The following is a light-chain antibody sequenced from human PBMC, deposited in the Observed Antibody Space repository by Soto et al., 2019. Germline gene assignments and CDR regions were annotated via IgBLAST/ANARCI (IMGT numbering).Light chain of an antibody. CDR2: GAS. CDR3: QQYGSSSLT. Sequence: EIVLTRSPGTLSLSPGEGATLSCRASQSVTSSSLAWYQQKPGQAPRLLIYGASNRATSIPDRFSGSGSGTDFTLTISRLEPEDSAVYYCQQYGSSSLTFGGGTKVDIK. J-gene: IGKJ4*01. V-gene: IGKV3-20*01. CDR1: QSVTSSS.